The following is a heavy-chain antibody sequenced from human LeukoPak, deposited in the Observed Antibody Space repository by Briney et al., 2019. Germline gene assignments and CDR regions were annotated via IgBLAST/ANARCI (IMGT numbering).Heavy chain of an antibody. V-gene: IGHV3-30*03. J-gene: IGHJ6*04. Sequence: GGSLRLSCAASGFTFSSYGMHWVRQAPGKGLEWVAVISYDGSNKYYADSVKGRFTISRDDSKNTLYLQMNSLRAEDTAVYYCARDNSRFGDGMDVWGKGTTVTVSS. D-gene: IGHD3-10*01. CDR1: GFTFSSYG. CDR3: ARDNSRFGDGMDV. CDR2: ISYDGSNK.